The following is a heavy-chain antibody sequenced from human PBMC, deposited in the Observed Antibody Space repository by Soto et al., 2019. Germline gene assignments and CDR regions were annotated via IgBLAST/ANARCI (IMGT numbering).Heavy chain of an antibody. J-gene: IGHJ4*01. CDR2: VYHNGNM. CDR1: GYSIRSGYY. D-gene: IGHD3-10*01. V-gene: IGHV4-38-2*02. Sequence: PSETLSLTCSVSGYSIRSGYYWSCVRQAPGKGLEWLGSVYHNGNMFHNPSFQSRVTISVDTSKNQFSLNLRSVTAADTAVYYCAALWFGELAFNYWGHGILVTVSS. CDR3: AALWFGELAFNY.